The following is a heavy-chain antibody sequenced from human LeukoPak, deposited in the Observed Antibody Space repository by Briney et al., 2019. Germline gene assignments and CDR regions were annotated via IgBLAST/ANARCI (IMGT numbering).Heavy chain of an antibody. Sequence: GGSLRLSCAASGFTFSSYGMHWVRQAPGKGLECVAVIWYDGSNKYYSDSVKGRFTISRDNSKNTLYLQMNSLRAEDTAVYYCAIHPDSSGQGYWGQGTLVTVSS. J-gene: IGHJ4*02. V-gene: IGHV3-33*01. CDR3: AIHPDSSGQGY. CDR2: IWYDGSNK. CDR1: GFTFSSYG. D-gene: IGHD3-22*01.